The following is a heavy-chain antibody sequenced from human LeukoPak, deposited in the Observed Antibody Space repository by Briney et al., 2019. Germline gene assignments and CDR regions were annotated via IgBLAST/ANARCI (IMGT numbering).Heavy chain of an antibody. V-gene: IGHV3-11*01. D-gene: IGHD3-16*01. J-gene: IGHJ4*02. Sequence: GGSLRLSCAASGFIFGDYYMSWIRQAPGKGLEWASYISSLEDTTDYADSVKGRFTISRENAKNSLYLEMNSLRAEDTAIYYCSRDMGGSSDHWGQGTLVIVSS. CDR3: SRDMGGSSDH. CDR1: GFIFGDYY. CDR2: ISSLEDTT.